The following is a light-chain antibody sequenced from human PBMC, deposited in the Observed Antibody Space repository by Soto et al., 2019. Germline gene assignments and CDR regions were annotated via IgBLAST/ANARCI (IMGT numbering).Light chain of an antibody. V-gene: IGLV2-8*01. Sequence: QSALTQPPSASGSPGQSVTISCTGTSSDVGSYNYVSWYQQLPGKAPKLIIYEVSKRPSGVPDRFSGSKSGNTASLTVSGLQAEDEADYYCTAYAGTYSFVYVFGTGTNLTVL. CDR3: TAYAGTYSFVYV. CDR2: EVS. J-gene: IGLJ1*01. CDR1: SSDVGSYNY.